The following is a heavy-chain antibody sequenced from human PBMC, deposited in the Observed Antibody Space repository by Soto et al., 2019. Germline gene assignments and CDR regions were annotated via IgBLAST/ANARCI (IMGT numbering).Heavy chain of an antibody. J-gene: IGHJ6*02. V-gene: IGHV1-46*01. D-gene: IGHD6-6*01. CDR1: GYTFTSYY. CDR3: ARDLAARVGGNYYYYGMDV. Sequence: ASVKVSCKASGYTFTSYYMHWVRQAPGQGLEWMGIINPSGGSTSYAQKFQGRVTMTRDTSTSTVYMELSSLRSEDTAVYYCARDLAARVGGNYYYYGMDVWGQGTTVTVSS. CDR2: INPSGGST.